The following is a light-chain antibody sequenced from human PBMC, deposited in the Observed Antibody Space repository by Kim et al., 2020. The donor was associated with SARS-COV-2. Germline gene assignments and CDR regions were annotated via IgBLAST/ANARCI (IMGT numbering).Light chain of an antibody. CDR3: SSYTSGYV. CDR1: SSDVGGYNY. CDR2: DVS. V-gene: IGLV2-14*04. Sequence: PGQSITISCTGTSSDVGGYNYVSWYQQHPGKAPKLMIYDVSKRPSGVSNRFSGSKSGNTASLTISGLQAEDEADYYCSSYTSGYVFGTGTKVTVL. J-gene: IGLJ1*01.